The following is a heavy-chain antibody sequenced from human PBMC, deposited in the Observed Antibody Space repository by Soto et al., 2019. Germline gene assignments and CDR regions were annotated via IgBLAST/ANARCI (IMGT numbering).Heavy chain of an antibody. D-gene: IGHD3-10*01. Sequence: EVQLVESRGGLVQPGGSLILSCAASGFIVSSNYMSWVRQAPGKGLEWVSVIYSGGSTYYADSVKGRFTISRDNSKNTLYLQMNSLRAEDTAVYYCARDPGYGSGTSFDPWGQGTLVIVSS. CDR1: GFIVSSNY. CDR3: ARDPGYGSGTSFDP. J-gene: IGHJ5*02. V-gene: IGHV3-66*01. CDR2: IYSGGST.